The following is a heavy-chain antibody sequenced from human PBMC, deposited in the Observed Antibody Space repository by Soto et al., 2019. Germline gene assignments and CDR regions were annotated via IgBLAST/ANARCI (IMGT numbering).Heavy chain of an antibody. V-gene: IGHV3-53*01. CDR1: GFTVISNY. Sequence: GGSLRLSCAASGFTVISNYMSWVRQAPGKGLEWVSVIYSGGSTYYADSVKGRFTISRDNSKNTLYLQMNSLRAEDTAVYYCARAYSSGSLEVWGQGTTVTVSS. J-gene: IGHJ6*02. CDR3: ARAYSSGSLEV. CDR2: IYSGGST. D-gene: IGHD6-19*01.